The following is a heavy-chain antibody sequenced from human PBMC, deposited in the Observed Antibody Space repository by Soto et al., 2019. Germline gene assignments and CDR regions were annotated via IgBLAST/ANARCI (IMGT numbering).Heavy chain of an antibody. CDR3: AKGLNYGSGQGGYYYYYMDV. V-gene: IGHV3-9*01. CDR2: ISWNSGSI. CDR1: GFTFDDYA. J-gene: IGHJ6*03. D-gene: IGHD3-10*01. Sequence: GGSLRLSCAASGFTFDDYAMHWVRQAPGKGLEWVSGISWNSGSIGYADSVKGRFTISRDNAKNSLYLQMNSLRAEDTALYYCAKGLNYGSGQGGYYYYYMDVWGKGTTVTVSS.